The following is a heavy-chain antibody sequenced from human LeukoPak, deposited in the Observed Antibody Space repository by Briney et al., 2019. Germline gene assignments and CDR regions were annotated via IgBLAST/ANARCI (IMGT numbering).Heavy chain of an antibody. CDR2: INPSGGST. CDR1: GYTFTSYY. V-gene: IGHV1-46*01. CDR3: ARVPPNYDILTGAGGYFDL. D-gene: IGHD3-9*01. J-gene: IGHJ2*01. Sequence: GASVKVSCKASGYTFTSYYMHWVRQAPGQGLEWMGIINPSGGSTSYAQKFQGRVTMTTDTSTSTAYMELRSLRSDDTAVYYCARVPPNYDILTGAGGYFDLWGRGTLVTVSS.